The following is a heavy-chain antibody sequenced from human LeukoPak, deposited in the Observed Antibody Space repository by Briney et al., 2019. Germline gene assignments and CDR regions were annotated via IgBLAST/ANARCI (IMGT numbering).Heavy chain of an antibody. J-gene: IGHJ5*02. D-gene: IGHD2-2*01. CDR3: ARVKVPAALYGWFDP. CDR2: IYTSGST. CDR1: GGSISSYY. V-gene: IGHV4-4*07. Sequence: SETLSLTCTVSGGSISSYYWSWIRQPAGKGLEWIGRIYTSGSTNYNPSLKSRVTMSVDTSKNQFSLKLSSVTAADTAVYYCARVKVPAALYGWFDPWGQGTLVTVSS.